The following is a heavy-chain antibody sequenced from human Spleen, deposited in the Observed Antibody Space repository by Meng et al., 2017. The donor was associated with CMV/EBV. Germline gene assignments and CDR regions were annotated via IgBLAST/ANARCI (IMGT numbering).Heavy chain of an antibody. CDR1: GAFRVYY. CDR3: ARGPFYDYVWGSYRYFDY. D-gene: IGHD3-16*02. V-gene: IGHV4-34*01. CDR2: INHSGST. Sequence: GAFRVYYGSWIREHPGKGLEWSGEINHSGSTDYNPSLKSRVTISVDTSKNQFSLKLSSVTAADTAVYYCARGPFYDYVWGSYRYFDYWGQGTLVTVSS. J-gene: IGHJ4*02.